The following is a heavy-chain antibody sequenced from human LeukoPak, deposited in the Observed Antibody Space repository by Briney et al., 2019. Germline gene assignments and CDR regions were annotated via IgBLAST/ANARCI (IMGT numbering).Heavy chain of an antibody. CDR1: GESLNYYY. CDR2: VFDGKTT. CDR3: ASGAWATRLHS. D-gene: IGHD5-24*01. V-gene: IGHV4-34*12. Sequence: SDTLSLTCAVYGESLNYYYWSWIRQSPEKGLEWIGEVFDGKTTNYNPSLKSRVTISAVTSSNQFSPNLRSVTAADTAVYYCASGAWATRLHSWAQGTLVIVSS. J-gene: IGHJ4*02.